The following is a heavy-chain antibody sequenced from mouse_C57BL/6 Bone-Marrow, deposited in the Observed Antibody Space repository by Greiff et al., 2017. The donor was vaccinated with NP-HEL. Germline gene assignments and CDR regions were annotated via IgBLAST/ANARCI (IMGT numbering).Heavy chain of an antibody. CDR2: IYPRSGNT. CDR1: GYTFTSYG. V-gene: IGHV1-81*01. CDR3: AREGGPDYFDY. J-gene: IGHJ2*01. Sequence: VHLVESGAELARPGASVKLSCKASGYTFTSYGISWVKQRTGQGLEWIGEIYPRSGNTYYNEKFKGKATLTADKSSSTAYMELRSLTSEDSAVYFCAREGGPDYFDYWGQGTTLTVSS. D-gene: IGHD3-3*01.